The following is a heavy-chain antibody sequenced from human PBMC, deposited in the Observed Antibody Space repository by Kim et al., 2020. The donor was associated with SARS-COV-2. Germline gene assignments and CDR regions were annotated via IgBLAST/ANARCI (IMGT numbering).Heavy chain of an antibody. D-gene: IGHD3-10*01. V-gene: IGHV1-8*01. CDR1: GYTFTSYD. CDR2: MNPNSGNT. CDR3: ARVSGSYWASYYYYYYMDV. Sequence: ASVKVSCKASGYTFTSYDINWVRQATGQGLEWMGWMNPNSGNTGYAQKFQGRVTMTRNTSISTAYMELSSLRSEDTAVYYCARVSGSYWASYYYYYYMDVWGKGTTVTVSS. J-gene: IGHJ6*03.